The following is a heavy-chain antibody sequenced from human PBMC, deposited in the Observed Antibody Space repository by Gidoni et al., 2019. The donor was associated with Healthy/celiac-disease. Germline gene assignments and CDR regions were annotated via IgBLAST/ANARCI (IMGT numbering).Heavy chain of an antibody. CDR1: GGSISSSSYY. CDR3: ARARGDSSSRGWGNYFDY. J-gene: IGHJ4*02. V-gene: IGHV4-39*01. D-gene: IGHD6-13*01. CDR2: IYYSGST. Sequence: QLQLQESGPGLVKPSETLSLTCTVSGGSISSSSYYWGWRRQPPGKGLEWIGSIYYSGSTYYNPSLKSRVTISVYTSKNQFSLKLSSVTAADTAVYYCARARGDSSSRGWGNYFDYWGQGTLVTVSS.